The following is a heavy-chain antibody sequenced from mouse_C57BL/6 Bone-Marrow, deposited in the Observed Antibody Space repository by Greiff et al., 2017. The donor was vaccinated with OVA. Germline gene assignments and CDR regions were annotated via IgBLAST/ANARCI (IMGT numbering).Heavy chain of an antibody. V-gene: IGHV1-18*01. CDR3: AIIYDGYYDYAMDY. J-gene: IGHJ4*01. D-gene: IGHD2-3*01. CDR2: INPNNGGT. Sequence: VQLQQSGPELVKPGASVKIPCKASGYTFTDYNMDWVKQSHGKSLEWIGDINPNNGGTIYNQKFKGKATLTVDKSSSTAYMELRSLTSEDTAVYYCAIIYDGYYDYAMDYWGQGTSVTVSS. CDR1: GYTFTDYN.